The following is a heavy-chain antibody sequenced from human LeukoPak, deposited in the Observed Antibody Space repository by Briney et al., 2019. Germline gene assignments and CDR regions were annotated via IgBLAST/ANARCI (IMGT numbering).Heavy chain of an antibody. D-gene: IGHD4-11*01. CDR3: ARAGTEAMTTPAYPVFYYFYLDV. J-gene: IGHJ6*03. V-gene: IGHV4-34*01. Sequence: SDTLSLTCAVNGDSFTAYAWNWIRRSPGKGLEWIGEISHSGRTHYNPSLASRVTFSLDTSKTQFSLELKSVTAADTAVYYCARAGTEAMTTPAYPVFYYFYLDVWGTGTTVTVS. CDR2: ISHSGRT. CDR1: GDSFTAYA.